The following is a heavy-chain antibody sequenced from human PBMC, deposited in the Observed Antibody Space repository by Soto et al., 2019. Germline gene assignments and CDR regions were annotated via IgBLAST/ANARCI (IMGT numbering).Heavy chain of an antibody. D-gene: IGHD2-2*01. V-gene: IGHV5-10-1*01. CDR2: IDPSDSYT. CDR1: GYIFTNSL. CDR3: ASRGRYCSSTSCLGFDP. J-gene: IGHJ5*02. Sequence: GAALKISSNCSGYIFTNSLISWVRQLAGEVLEWMGRIDPSDSYTNYSPSFQGHVTISADKSISTAYLQWSSLKASDTAMYYCASRGRYCSSTSCLGFDPWGQGTLVTVSS.